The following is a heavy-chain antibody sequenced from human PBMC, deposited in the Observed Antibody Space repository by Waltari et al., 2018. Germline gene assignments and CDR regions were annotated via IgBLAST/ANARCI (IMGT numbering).Heavy chain of an antibody. CDR2: IYYSGST. Sequence: QVQLQESGPGLVKPSETLSLTCTVSGGPISSYYWSWIRQPPGKGLEWIGYIYYSGSTNYNPSLKSRVTISVDTSKNQFSLKLSSVTAADTAVYYCARVPVSYYYYYMDVWGKGTTVTFSS. V-gene: IGHV4-59*01. J-gene: IGHJ6*03. CDR3: ARVPVSYYYYYMDV. CDR1: GGPISSYY.